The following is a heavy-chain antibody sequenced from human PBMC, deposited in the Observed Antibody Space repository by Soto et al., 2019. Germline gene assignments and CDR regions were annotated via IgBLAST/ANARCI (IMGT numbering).Heavy chain of an antibody. V-gene: IGHV1-46*01. CDR1: GYIFTGYY. J-gene: IGHJ4*02. CDR2: INPSGGST. Sequence: QVLLVQSGADVKKPGASVKVSCKASGYIFTGYYMHWVRQAPGQGLEWLGTINPSGGSTSYAQMFQGRVTMTRDTSTSTVYMELNSLRSEDTAVYYCARDRSSSYYFDYWGQGTLVTVSS. D-gene: IGHD6-6*01. CDR3: ARDRSSSYYFDY.